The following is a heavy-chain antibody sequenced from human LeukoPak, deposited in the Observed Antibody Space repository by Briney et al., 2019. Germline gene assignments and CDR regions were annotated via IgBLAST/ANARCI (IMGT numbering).Heavy chain of an antibody. D-gene: IGHD2-15*01. V-gene: IGHV4-4*02. CDR1: GGIISSSNW. CDR2: IYHSGST. CDR3: AVVGVYVRGAAEAFDI. J-gene: IGHJ3*02. Sequence: SETLTLTCAVSGGIISSSNWWSWVRQPPGKGLEWIGEIYHSGSTNYNPSLKSRVTISVDKSKNRFSLKLSSVTAADTAVYYCAVVGVYVRGAAEAFDIWGQGTMVTVSS.